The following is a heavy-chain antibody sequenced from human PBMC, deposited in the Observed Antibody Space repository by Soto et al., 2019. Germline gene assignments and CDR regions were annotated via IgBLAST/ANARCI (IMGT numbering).Heavy chain of an antibody. CDR3: ARGLTYYEILTGYSLPLDV. V-gene: IGHV4-30-4*01. CDR2: IYYSGST. J-gene: IGHJ6*02. CDR1: GGSISSGDYY. D-gene: IGHD3-9*01. Sequence: KTSETLSLTCTVSGGSISSGDYYWSWIRQPPGKGLEWIGYIYYSGSTYYNPSLKSRVTISVDTSKNQFSLKLSSVTAADTAVYYCARGLTYYEILTGYSLPLDVWGQGTTVTVSS.